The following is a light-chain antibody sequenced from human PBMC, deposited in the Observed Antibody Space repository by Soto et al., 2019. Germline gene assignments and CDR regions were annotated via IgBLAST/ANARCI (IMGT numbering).Light chain of an antibody. V-gene: IGLV2-14*01. CDR1: SSDIGGYIY. CDR2: GVS. Sequence: QSALTQPASVSGSPGQSITISCTGTSSDIGGYIYVSWFQHHPGKAPKLMLYGVSNRPSGVSNRFSGSRSDNTASLTISGLQAEDEAIYYCSSYSEATKGVLFGGGTMLTVL. CDR3: SSYSEATKGVL. J-gene: IGLJ2*01.